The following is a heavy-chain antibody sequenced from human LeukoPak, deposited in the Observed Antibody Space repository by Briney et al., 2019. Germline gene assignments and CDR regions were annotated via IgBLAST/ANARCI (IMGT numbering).Heavy chain of an antibody. CDR3: ATDISTHYFGS. D-gene: IGHD3-9*01. Sequence: GGSLRLSCAASGISFRSYGMHWVRQAPGKGLEWVTFIWCDASNKYYAESVKGRFTISRDNSRNTVFLQMNSLRAEDTAIYYCATDISTHYFGSWGQGTLVTVSS. CDR2: IWCDASNK. V-gene: IGHV3-30*02. J-gene: IGHJ4*02. CDR1: GISFRSYG.